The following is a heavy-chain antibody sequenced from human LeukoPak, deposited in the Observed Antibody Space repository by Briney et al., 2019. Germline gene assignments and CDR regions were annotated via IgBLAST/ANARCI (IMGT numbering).Heavy chain of an antibody. J-gene: IGHJ5*02. D-gene: IGHD3-3*01. CDR1: GGSISSGGYS. CDR3: ARQEYDFWSGYPRNWFDP. Sequence: SQTLSLTCAVSGGSISSGGYSWSWIRQPPGKGLEWIGYIYHSGSTYYNPSLKSRVTISVDRSKNQFSLKLSSVTAAGTAVYYCARQEYDFWSGYPRNWFDPWGQGTLVTVSS. V-gene: IGHV4-30-2*01. CDR2: IYHSGST.